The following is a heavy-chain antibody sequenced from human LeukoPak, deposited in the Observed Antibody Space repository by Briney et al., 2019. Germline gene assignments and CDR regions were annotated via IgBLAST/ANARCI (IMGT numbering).Heavy chain of an antibody. CDR1: GFTFDDYA. V-gene: IGHV3-9*03. CDR2: ISCHGDYI. J-gene: IGHJ4*02. CDR3: AKHSRGGSSGWLGVFDS. Sequence: PGGSLRLSCAASGFTFDDYAMHWVRQTPGKGLEWVSGISCHGDYIEYADSVKGRFIISRDNAKNTLYLQMNSLRAEDMAFYYCAKHSRGGSSGWLGVFDSWGQGTLVTVSS. D-gene: IGHD6-19*01.